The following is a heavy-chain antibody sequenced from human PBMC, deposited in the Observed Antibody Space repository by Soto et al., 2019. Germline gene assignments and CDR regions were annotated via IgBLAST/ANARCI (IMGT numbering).Heavy chain of an antibody. CDR2: ISGSGGST. Sequence: PGGSLRLSCAASGFTFSSYAMSWVRQAPGKGLEWVSAISGSGGSTYYADSAKGRFTISRDNSKNTLYLQMNSLRAEDTAVYYCAKDKNIVATITRIGDYWGQGTLVTVSS. J-gene: IGHJ4*02. D-gene: IGHD5-12*01. CDR1: GFTFSSYA. V-gene: IGHV3-23*01. CDR3: AKDKNIVATITRIGDY.